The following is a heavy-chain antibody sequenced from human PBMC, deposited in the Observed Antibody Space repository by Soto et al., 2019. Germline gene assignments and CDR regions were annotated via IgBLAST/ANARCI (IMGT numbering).Heavy chain of an antibody. V-gene: IGHV1-2*02. J-gene: IGHJ4*01. CDR1: GYTFTDYY. CDR3: ARVYYDSSGYLDY. CDR2: INPKNGAT. D-gene: IGHD3-22*01. Sequence: ASVKVSCKASGYTFTDYYLHWVRQAPGQGLELMGWINPKNGATTYAQKFQGRVTMTRDTSISTAYMELSRLRSDDTAVYSCARVYYDSSGYLDYWG.